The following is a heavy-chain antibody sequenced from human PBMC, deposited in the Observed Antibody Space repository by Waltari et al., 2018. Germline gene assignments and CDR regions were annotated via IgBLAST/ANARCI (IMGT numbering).Heavy chain of an antibody. CDR3: AAGGLNWNYGEFDY. V-gene: IGHV1-58*01. CDR1: GFTFSTSA. CDR2: IVVGSGNT. J-gene: IGHJ4*02. D-gene: IGHD1-7*01. Sequence: QMQLVQSGPEVKKPGTSVTVSCKVSGFTFSTSAVQWVRQARGERLEWIGWIVVGSGNTYYAQKFQERVTITRDMSANTAYMELSSLRSEDTAVYYCAAGGLNWNYGEFDYWGQGTLVTVSS.